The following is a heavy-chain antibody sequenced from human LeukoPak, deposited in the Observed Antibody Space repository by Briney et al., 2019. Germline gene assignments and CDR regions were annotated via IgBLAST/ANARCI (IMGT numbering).Heavy chain of an antibody. D-gene: IGHD5-12*01. CDR1: GFTFSSYA. J-gene: IGHJ4*02. V-gene: IGHV3-23*01. CDR3: ARINQRIDGYNPRAFDY. Sequence: GGSLRLSCAASGFTFSSYAMSWVRQAPGKGLEWVSAISGSGGSTYYADSVKGRFTISRDNSKNTLYLQMNSLRAEDTAVYYCARINQRIDGYNPRAFDYWGQGTLVTVSS. CDR2: ISGSGGST.